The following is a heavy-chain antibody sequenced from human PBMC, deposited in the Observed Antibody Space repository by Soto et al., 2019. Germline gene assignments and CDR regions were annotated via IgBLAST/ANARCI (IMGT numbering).Heavy chain of an antibody. V-gene: IGHV3-21*02. CDR2: ISSSSTYI. CDR1: GFTFSNYG. J-gene: IGHJ3*02. CDR3: ARDASVSGSSRAFDI. Sequence: EVKLVESGGGLVKPGGSLRLTCAASGFTFSNYGMIWVRQAPGKGLEWVSFISSSSTYIFYPDSVKGRFTVSRDNAKNSLSLQVNSLRAEDTAVYYCARDASVSGSSRAFDIWGQGTMVTVSS. D-gene: IGHD1-20*01.